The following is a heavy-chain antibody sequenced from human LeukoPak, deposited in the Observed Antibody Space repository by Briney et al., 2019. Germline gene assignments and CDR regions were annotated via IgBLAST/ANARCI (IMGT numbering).Heavy chain of an antibody. CDR2: IYYGGST. V-gene: IGHV4-59*01. Sequence: SETLSLTCTVSGGSISSYYWSWIRQPPGKGLEWMGYIYYGGSTNYSPSLKSRVTISVDTPKNQFSLKLSSVTAADTAVYYCARYQTPIAAAGSRYAFDIWARGQWSPSLQ. CDR3: ARYQTPIAAAGSRYAFDI. CDR1: GGSISSYY. J-gene: IGHJ3*02. D-gene: IGHD6-13*01.